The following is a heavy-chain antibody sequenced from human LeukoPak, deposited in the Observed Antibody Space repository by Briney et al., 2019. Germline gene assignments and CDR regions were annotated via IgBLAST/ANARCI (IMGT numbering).Heavy chain of an antibody. V-gene: IGHV3-53*01. Sequence: PGGSLRLSCAASGFTVSSNYMSWVRQAPGKGLEWVSVIYSGGSTYYADSVKGRFTISRDNSKNTLYLQMNSLRAEGTAVYYCAKRYYDFWSGYYYFDYWGQGTLVTVSS. CDR2: IYSGGST. CDR3: AKRYYDFWSGYYYFDY. CDR1: GFTVSSNY. J-gene: IGHJ4*02. D-gene: IGHD3-3*01.